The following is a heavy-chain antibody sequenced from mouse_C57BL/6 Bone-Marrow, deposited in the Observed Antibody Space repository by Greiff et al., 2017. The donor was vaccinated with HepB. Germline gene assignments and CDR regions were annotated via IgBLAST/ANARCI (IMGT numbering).Heavy chain of an antibody. Sequence: VKLMESGAELVRPGTSVKMSCKASGYTFTNYWIGWAKQRPGHGLEWIGDIYPGGGYTNYNEKFKGKATLTADKSSSTAYMQFSSLTSEDSAIYYCARRFITTVVDYFDYWGQGTTLTVSS. CDR1: GYTFTNYW. CDR3: ARRFITTVVDYFDY. V-gene: IGHV1-63*01. J-gene: IGHJ2*01. CDR2: IYPGGGYT. D-gene: IGHD1-1*01.